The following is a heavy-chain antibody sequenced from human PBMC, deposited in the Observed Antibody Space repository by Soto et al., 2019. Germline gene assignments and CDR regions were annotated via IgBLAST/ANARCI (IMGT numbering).Heavy chain of an antibody. J-gene: IGHJ4*02. Sequence: QVQLQQWGAGLLKPSETLSLTCAVYGGSFSGYYWTWIRQPPGTGLEWIGEINHSGGTNYNPSLKSRVTISVDTSKHQFSLKLTSVTAADTAVYYCARDKITGLFDYWGQGTLVTVSS. V-gene: IGHV4-34*01. CDR1: GGSFSGYY. CDR2: INHSGGT. CDR3: ARDKITGLFDY. D-gene: IGHD2-8*02.